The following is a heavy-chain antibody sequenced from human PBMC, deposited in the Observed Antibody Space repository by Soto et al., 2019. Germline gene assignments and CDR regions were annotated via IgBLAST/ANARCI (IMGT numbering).Heavy chain of an antibody. CDR2: IGGRADNT. J-gene: IGHJ4*02. CDR3: AKADRYYFSSGSYFFY. V-gene: IGHV3-23*01. CDR1: GFTFSNYA. Sequence: GGSLRLSCAASGFTFSNYAMTWVRQAPGKGLEWVSGIGGRADNTYYADSVKGRFTISRDNSKNTLYLQMNSLGAEDTAVYYCAKADRYYFSSGSYFFYWGQGTLVTVSS. D-gene: IGHD3-10*01.